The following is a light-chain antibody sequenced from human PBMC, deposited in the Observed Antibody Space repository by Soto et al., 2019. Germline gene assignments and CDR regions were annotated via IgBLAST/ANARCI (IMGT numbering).Light chain of an antibody. Sequence: IVLTQSPGTLSLSRVEVGSASFMASQSFSTSYLAWYQQKPGQAPRLLIYAASTRATGIPDRFSGSGSGTDFTLSISRLEPEDFAVYYCQLYGTSPKPFGQGTKVDIK. CDR2: AAS. CDR3: QLYGTSPKP. J-gene: IGKJ1*01. V-gene: IGKV3-20*01. CDR1: QSFSTSY.